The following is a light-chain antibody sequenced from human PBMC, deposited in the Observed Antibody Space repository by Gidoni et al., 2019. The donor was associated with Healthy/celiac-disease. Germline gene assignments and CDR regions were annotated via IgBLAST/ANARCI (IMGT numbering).Light chain of an antibody. J-gene: IGKJ4*01. Sequence: IQLTQSPSFLSASVGDRVPITCRASQSISSYLAWYQQKPGKAPKLLIYAAASLQSGVPPRWSGSGSGTDVIITTSSLQQEDDVTYYCQQSYSTPPTFGGGTKVEIK. CDR2: AAA. V-gene: IGKV1-39*01. CDR3: QQSYSTPPT. CDR1: QSISSY.